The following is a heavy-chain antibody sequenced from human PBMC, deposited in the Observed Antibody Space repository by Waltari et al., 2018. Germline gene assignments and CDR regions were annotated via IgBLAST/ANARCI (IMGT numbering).Heavy chain of an antibody. V-gene: IGHV3-11*01. CDR1: GFTFSDDY. CDR3: ARPVVEMPTSNSFDS. J-gene: IGHJ3*02. D-gene: IGHD2-2*01. CDR2: TSGGGSAT. Sequence: QVQLVESGGGLVKPGGSLRLPCAVSGFTFSDDYMSWIRQAPGVVVKWISYTSGGGSATHYAYSVKCRFTVSWDSAKKSLDLQMNSLRVEDAAVYYCARPVVEMPTSNSFDSWGQGTMVTVSS.